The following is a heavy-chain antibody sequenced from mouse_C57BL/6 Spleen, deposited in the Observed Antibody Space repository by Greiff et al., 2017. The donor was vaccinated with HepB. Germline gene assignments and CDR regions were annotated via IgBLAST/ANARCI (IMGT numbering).Heavy chain of an antibody. V-gene: IGHV5-17*01. Sequence: EVKLMESGGGLVKPGGSLKLSCAASGFTFSDYGMHWVRQAPEKGLEWVAYISSGSSTIYYADTVKGRFTISRDNAKNTLFLQMTSLRSEDTAMYYCARDYYSKHWFAYWGQGTLVTVSA. CDR1: GFTFSDYG. CDR3: ARDYYSKHWFAY. CDR2: ISSGSSTI. D-gene: IGHD2-5*01. J-gene: IGHJ3*01.